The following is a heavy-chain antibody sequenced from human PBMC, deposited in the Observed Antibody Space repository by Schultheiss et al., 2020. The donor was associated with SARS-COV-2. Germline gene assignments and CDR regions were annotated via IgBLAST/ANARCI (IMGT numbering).Heavy chain of an antibody. CDR3: ATRAHIVVVPAAYYYYGMDV. Sequence: SVKVSCKASGGTFSSYAISWVRQAPGQGLEWMGGIIPIFGTANYAKNFQGRVTITADESTSTAYMELSSLRSEDTAVYYCATRAHIVVVPAAYYYYGMDVWGQGTTVTGSS. CDR1: GGTFSSYA. J-gene: IGHJ6*02. V-gene: IGHV1-69*13. CDR2: IIPIFGTA. D-gene: IGHD2-2*01.